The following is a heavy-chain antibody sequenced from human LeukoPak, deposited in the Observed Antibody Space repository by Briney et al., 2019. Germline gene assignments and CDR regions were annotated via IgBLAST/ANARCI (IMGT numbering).Heavy chain of an antibody. CDR3: ARWYYYDSSNYYSLDY. CDR2: IYVDGRTT. CDR1: GFTFSNYW. J-gene: IGHJ4*02. V-gene: IGHV3-74*01. D-gene: IGHD3-22*01. Sequence: GGSLRLSCVASGFTFSNYWMHWVRQPPGKGLVWVSRIYVDGRTTNYADSVRGRFTVSRDNSKNTLYLEMNSLRAEDTAIYFCARWYYYDSSNYYSLDYWGQGTLVTVSS.